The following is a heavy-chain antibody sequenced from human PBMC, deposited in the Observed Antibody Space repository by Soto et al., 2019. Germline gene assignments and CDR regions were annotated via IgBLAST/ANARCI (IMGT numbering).Heavy chain of an antibody. CDR2: INGNGGAT. Sequence: EVQLVKSGGGLVQPGGSLRLTCSPSGFTFNNFAMHWLRQAPGKGLEYVSSINGNGGATHYADSVKGRFTISRDNSKNILFLRMSSLRPEDTALYYCVKDYGRNWNYVFDFWGQGTLVTVSP. D-gene: IGHD1-7*01. CDR1: GFTFNNFA. V-gene: IGHV3-64D*08. J-gene: IGHJ4*02. CDR3: VKDYGRNWNYVFDF.